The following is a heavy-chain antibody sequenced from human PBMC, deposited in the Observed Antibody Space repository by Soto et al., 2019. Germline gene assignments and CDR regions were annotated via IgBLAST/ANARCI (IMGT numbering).Heavy chain of an antibody. CDR3: ASPYCSGGSCYLTEYFQY. V-gene: IGHV3-30*03. Sequence: QVQLVESGGGVVQPGRSVRLSCAASGFSFSYYDMHWVRQAPGKGLEWVAVIAYDSSKKYYADSVKGRFTISRDNSKNTLYLQMNSLRDDDTAVYYCASPYCSGGSCYLTEYFQYWGQGTLVTVSS. D-gene: IGHD2-15*01. J-gene: IGHJ1*01. CDR2: IAYDSSKK. CDR1: GFSFSYYD.